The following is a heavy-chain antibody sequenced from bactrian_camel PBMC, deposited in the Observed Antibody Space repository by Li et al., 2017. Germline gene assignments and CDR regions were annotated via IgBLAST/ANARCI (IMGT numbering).Heavy chain of an antibody. CDR1: GFTLLDSD. Sequence: VQLVESGGGSVQAGGSLRLSCTASGFTLLDSDMAWYRQPPGRECELVSTSRSDGGTYYAASVKGRFTISQDFAKNTLYLQMDNLKSEDTGVYYCVADRGCGRYYNNDYQGLAYWGQGTQ. CDR3: VADRGCGRYYNNDYQGLAY. V-gene: IGHV3S55*01. D-gene: IGHD2*01. J-gene: IGHJ4*01. CDR2: SRSDGGT.